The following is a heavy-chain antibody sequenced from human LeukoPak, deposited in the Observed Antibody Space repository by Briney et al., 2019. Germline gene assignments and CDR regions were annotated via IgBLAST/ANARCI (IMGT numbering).Heavy chain of an antibody. V-gene: IGHV4-39*01. CDR2: IHYTGTP. Sequence: SETLSLTCTVSGGSISSGGDYFWDWIRQPPGEGLEWIGDIHYTGTPDYNPSLKSRVTISVDTSWNQFSLKLTSVTATDAAVYYCARHGRHGDYSYWGQGTLVTVSS. CDR1: GGSISSGGDYF. J-gene: IGHJ4*02. CDR3: ARHGRHGDYSY. D-gene: IGHD4-17*01.